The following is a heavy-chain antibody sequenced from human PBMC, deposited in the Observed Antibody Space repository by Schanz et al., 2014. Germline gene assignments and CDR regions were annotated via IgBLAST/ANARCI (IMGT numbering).Heavy chain of an antibody. V-gene: IGHV1-46*01. J-gene: IGHJ5*02. CDR3: ATLDYADSVS. D-gene: IGHD4-17*01. CDR2: INPSGGST. CDR1: GGTFSTYP. Sequence: QVQLVQSGAEVKKPGSSMKVSCKASGGTFSTYPINWLRQAPGQGLEWMGMINPSGGSTTYAQKLQGRVTMTTDTSTSTAYMELRSLRSDDTAVYYCATLDYADSVSWGQGTLVTVSS.